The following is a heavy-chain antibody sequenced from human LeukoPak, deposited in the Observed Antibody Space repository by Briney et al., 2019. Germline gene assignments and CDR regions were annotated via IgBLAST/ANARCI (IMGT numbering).Heavy chain of an antibody. J-gene: IGHJ1*01. V-gene: IGHV3-23*01. CDR2: IIGSGDST. Sequence: GGSLRLSCAASGLTFSSYAMNWVRQAPGKGLEWVSAIIGSGDSTYYADSVKGRFTISRDNSKHTLYLQMNSLRAEDAALYYCATFYYDRAGGEYFHYWGQGTLVTVSS. CDR3: ATFYYDRAGGEYFHY. CDR1: GLTFSSYA. D-gene: IGHD3-22*01.